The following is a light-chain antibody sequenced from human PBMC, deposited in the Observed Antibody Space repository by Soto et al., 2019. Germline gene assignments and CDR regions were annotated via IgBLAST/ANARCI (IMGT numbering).Light chain of an antibody. CDR1: SSDVGSYNL. J-gene: IGLJ2*01. Sequence: QSALTQPASVSGSPGQSITISCTGTSSDVGSYNLVSWYQQHPGKAPKLLIYEVSKRPSGVSTRFSGSKSANTASLTISGLQAEDEADYYCCSYVGSSTVVFGGGTKLTVL. CDR2: EVS. V-gene: IGLV2-23*02. CDR3: CSYVGSSTVV.